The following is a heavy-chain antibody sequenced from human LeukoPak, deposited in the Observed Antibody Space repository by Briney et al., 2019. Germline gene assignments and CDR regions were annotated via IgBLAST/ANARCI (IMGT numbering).Heavy chain of an antibody. Sequence: GASVKASCKASGYTFTSYYMHWVRQAPGQGLEWMGIINPSTSSTSYAQKFQGRLTMTRDTSTSTVYMELSSLTSEDTAVYYCARGATIWFGESRLDFWGQGTLVTVSS. CDR3: ARGATIWFGESRLDF. V-gene: IGHV1-46*01. CDR2: INPSTSST. CDR1: GYTFTSYY. D-gene: IGHD3-10*01. J-gene: IGHJ4*02.